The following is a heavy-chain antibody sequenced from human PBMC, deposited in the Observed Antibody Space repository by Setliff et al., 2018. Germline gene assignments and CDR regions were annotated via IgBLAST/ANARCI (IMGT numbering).Heavy chain of an antibody. V-gene: IGHV4-4*02. J-gene: IGHJ4*02. CDR2: INHSGST. CDR1: GGSISSSNW. D-gene: IGHD2-8*02. Sequence: SETLSLTCAVPGGSISSSNWWSWVRQPPGKGLEWIGEINHSGSTNYNPSLKSRVTISVDTSKNQFSLKLSSVTAADTALYYCTVYNTGSSKDHYWGQGTPVTVSS. CDR3: TVYNTGSSKDHY.